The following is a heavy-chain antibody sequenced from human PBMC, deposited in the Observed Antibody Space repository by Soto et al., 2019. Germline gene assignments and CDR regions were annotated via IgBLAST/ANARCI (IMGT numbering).Heavy chain of an antibody. D-gene: IGHD3-3*01. V-gene: IGHV4-31*03. J-gene: IGHJ4*02. CDR2: IYYSGST. Sequence: SETLSLTCTVSGGSISSGGYYWSWIRQHPGKGLEWIGYIYYSGSTYYNPSLKSRVTISVDTSKNQFSLKLSSVTAADTAVYYCARDKLRTIFGVVTDRGFDYWGQGTLVTVSS. CDR3: ARDKLRTIFGVVTDRGFDY. CDR1: GGSISSGGYY.